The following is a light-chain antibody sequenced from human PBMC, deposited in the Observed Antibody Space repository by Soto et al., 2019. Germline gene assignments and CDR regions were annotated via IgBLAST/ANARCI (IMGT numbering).Light chain of an antibody. CDR3: QSYDSSLSGYV. V-gene: IGLV1-40*01. J-gene: IGLJ1*01. CDR1: SSNIGAGYH. CDR2: HNN. Sequence: QLVLTQPPSVSGAPGQRVTISCTGSSSNIGAGYHVHWYQQLPGTAPKLLISHNNNRPSGVPDRFSGSKSDSSASLAITGLQAEDEADYYCQSYDSSLSGYVFGTGTKLTVL.